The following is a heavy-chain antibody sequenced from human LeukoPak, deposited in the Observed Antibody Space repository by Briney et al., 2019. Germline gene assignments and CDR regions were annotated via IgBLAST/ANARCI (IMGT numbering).Heavy chain of an antibody. D-gene: IGHD2-21*01. CDR3: ASLLGPWHIDH. V-gene: IGHV4-61*01. Sequence: TSETLSLTCAVSGGSVSSGNYYWSWIRQPPGKGLEWIGYFHYSGSTNYNPSLKTRVTVSVDTSKNQFSLKLSSVTAADTAVYYCASLLGPWHIDHWGQGTLVTVSS. J-gene: IGHJ5*02. CDR2: FHYSGST. CDR1: GGSVSSGNYY.